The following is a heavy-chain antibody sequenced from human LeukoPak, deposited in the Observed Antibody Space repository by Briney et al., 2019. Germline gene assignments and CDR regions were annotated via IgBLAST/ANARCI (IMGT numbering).Heavy chain of an antibody. CDR2: IKEDGSEK. CDR1: GFTFSSYW. Sequence: GGSLRLSCAASGFTFSSYWMSWVRQAPGKGLEWVANIKEDGSEKYYVDSVKGRFTISRDNAKNRVYLQMNSLRAEDTAVYYCAREWFGEFAVMDVWGKGTTVTVSS. V-gene: IGHV3-7*01. D-gene: IGHD3-10*01. CDR3: AREWFGEFAVMDV. J-gene: IGHJ6*03.